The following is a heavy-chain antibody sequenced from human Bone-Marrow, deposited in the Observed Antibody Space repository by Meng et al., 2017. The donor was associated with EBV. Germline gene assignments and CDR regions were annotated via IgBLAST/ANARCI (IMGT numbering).Heavy chain of an antibody. CDR2: MSPDSGKT. Sequence: GQSGGEVKKPWDSVKVACKGSGYTFSSFDINWVRQATGQGLEWMGWMSPDSGKTGYAEKFQGRVTLTRDTSINTAYLELSSLTSEDTAVYYCARNLYGDGMRDYWGQGTLVTVSS. D-gene: IGHD2-21*02. V-gene: IGHV1-8*01. J-gene: IGHJ4*02. CDR1: GYTFSSFD. CDR3: ARNLYGDGMRDY.